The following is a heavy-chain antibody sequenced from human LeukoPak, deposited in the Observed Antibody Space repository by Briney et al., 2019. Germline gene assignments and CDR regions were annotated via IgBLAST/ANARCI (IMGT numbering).Heavy chain of an antibody. CDR3: ARGEYGNQRSNNWFDP. J-gene: IGHJ5*02. D-gene: IGHD3-16*01. CDR2: IYTSGST. V-gene: IGHV4-61*02. Sequence: SETLSLTCTVSGGSISSGSYYWSWIRQPAGKGLEWIGRIYTSGSTNHNPSLKSRVTISIDTSKNQFSLKLSSVTAADTAVYYCARGEYGNQRSNNWFDPWGQGTLVTVSS. CDR1: GGSISSGSYY.